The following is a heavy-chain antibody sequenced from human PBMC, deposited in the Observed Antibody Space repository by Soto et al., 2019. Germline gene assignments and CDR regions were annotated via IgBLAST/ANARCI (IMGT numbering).Heavy chain of an antibody. D-gene: IGHD2-2*01. CDR2: ASPYNGDT. Sequence: ASVKVSCKASGYTFTTYGINWVRQAPGQGLEWMGWASPYNGDTTYAQKVQGRVTMTTDTSTTTAYLELRSLRSDDTAVYYCAREVGHMDVWGQGTAVTVSS. CDR3: AREVGHMDV. CDR1: GYTFTTYG. J-gene: IGHJ6*02. V-gene: IGHV1-18*04.